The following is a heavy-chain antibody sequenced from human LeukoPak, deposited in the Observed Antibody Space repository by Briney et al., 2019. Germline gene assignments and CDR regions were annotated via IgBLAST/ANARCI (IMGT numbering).Heavy chain of an antibody. CDR3: VRDPVAVPGGFDL. CDR1: GGSVSSGSYY. CDR2: IYNSGST. V-gene: IGHV4-61*01. J-gene: IGHJ3*01. Sequence: SETLSLTCTVSGGSVSSGSYYWTWVRQPPGKGLEWIGYIYNSGSTNYNPSLKSRVTISVDTSKNQFSLWLSSVTAADTAVYYCVRDPVAVPGGFDLWGQGTMVTVSS. D-gene: IGHD6-19*01.